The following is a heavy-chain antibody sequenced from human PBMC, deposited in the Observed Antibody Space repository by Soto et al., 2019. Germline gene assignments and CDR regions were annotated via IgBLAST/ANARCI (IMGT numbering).Heavy chain of an antibody. CDR3: AKDLRGSTSCYGCYFDY. V-gene: IGHV3-23*01. J-gene: IGHJ4*01. CDR2: ISGSGDRT. Sequence: EVQLLESGGGLVQPGGSLRLSCAASGFTFSSYAMSWVRQARGKGLEWVSSISGSGDRTYYGDSVKGRFTISRDNSKNTVYLQMNSLRAEDTAVYYCAKDLRGSTSCYGCYFDYWGHVTLVTVSS. D-gene: IGHD2-2*01. CDR1: GFTFSSYA.